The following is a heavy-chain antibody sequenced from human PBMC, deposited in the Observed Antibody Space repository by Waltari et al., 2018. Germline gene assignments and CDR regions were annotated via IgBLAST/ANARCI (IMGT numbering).Heavy chain of an antibody. CDR1: GGSISSYY. Sequence: QVQLQESGPGLVKPSETLSLTCTVSGGSISSYYWSWIRQPPGKGLEWIGYIYYSGSTNYNPSLKSRVTISVDTSKNQFSLKLSSVTAADTAVYYCARHFGYIGGSYSLYFDYWGQGTLVTVSS. D-gene: IGHD1-26*01. CDR3: ARHFGYIGGSYSLYFDY. CDR2: IYYSGST. J-gene: IGHJ4*02. V-gene: IGHV4-59*08.